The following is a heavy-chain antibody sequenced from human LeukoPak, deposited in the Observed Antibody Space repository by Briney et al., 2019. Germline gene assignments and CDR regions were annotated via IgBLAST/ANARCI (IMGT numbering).Heavy chain of an antibody. CDR3: ARETAEQLVDY. CDR1: GDSISSYY. J-gene: IGHJ4*02. V-gene: IGHV4-59*01. D-gene: IGHD6-6*01. CDR2: IYYSGST. Sequence: SETLSLTCTVSGDSISSYYWSWIRQPPGKRLEWIGYIYYSGSTNYNPSLKSRVTISVDTSKNQFSLKLGSVTAADTAVYYCARETAEQLVDYWGQGTLVTVSS.